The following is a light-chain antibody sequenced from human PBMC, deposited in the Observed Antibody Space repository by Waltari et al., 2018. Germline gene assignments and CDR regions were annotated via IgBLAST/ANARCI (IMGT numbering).Light chain of an antibody. Sequence: QAVLNPPPSASGTPGKRLTTSCSGSSSNIGSNPVYWYQQLPGKAPTLLIYRSNQRPSVFPYRFSGSTSGTSASRAISGLRSEDEAQYYCAAWDDSLEELFGGGTKLTFL. J-gene: IGLJ2*01. CDR3: AAWDDSLEEL. V-gene: IGLV1-47*01. CDR1: SSNIGSNP. CDR2: RSN.